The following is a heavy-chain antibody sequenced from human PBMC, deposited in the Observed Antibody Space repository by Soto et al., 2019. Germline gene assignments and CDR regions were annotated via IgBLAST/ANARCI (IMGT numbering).Heavy chain of an antibody. CDR2: ISSSGSTI. V-gene: IGHV3-11*01. CDR1: GFTFSDYY. Sequence: GGSLRLSCAASGFTFSDYYMSWIRQAPGKGLEWVSYISSSGSTIYYADSVKGRFTISRDNAKNSLYLQMNSLRAEDTAVYYCARDGLLGEQQLVEPFYDYWGQGTLVTVSS. CDR3: ARDGLLGEQQLVEPFYDY. J-gene: IGHJ4*02. D-gene: IGHD6-13*01.